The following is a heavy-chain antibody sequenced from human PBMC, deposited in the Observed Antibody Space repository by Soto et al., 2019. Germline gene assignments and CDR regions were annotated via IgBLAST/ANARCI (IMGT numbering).Heavy chain of an antibody. CDR3: ARDSGWPILNFDN. Sequence: LSCAASGFTFSSYGMHWVRQAPGKGPEWVAASSYDGRETFYADSAKGRFTVSKEMSKNTAFLQMNALRHEDTAVYFCARDSGWPILNFDNWGQGTPVTV. J-gene: IGHJ4*02. D-gene: IGHD3-10*01. CDR2: SSYDGRET. V-gene: IGHV3-30*03. CDR1: GFTFSSYG.